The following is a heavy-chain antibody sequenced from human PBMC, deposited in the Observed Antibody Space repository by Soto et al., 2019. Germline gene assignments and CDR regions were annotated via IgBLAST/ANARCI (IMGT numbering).Heavy chain of an antibody. CDR1: GYTFTTYG. CDR3: ARDLLYSSRSTVRFDI. V-gene: IGHV1-18*01. J-gene: IGHJ3*02. CDR2: INTYNGHT. Sequence: QVQLVQSGTEVKKPGASVKVSSKASGYTFTTYGISWVRQAPGHGLEWLAWINTYNGHTNYAQKLQGRVTLTTDTSTSTAYMELRSLRSDDTAVYYCARDLLYSSRSTVRFDIWGQGTMVTVSS. D-gene: IGHD6-13*01.